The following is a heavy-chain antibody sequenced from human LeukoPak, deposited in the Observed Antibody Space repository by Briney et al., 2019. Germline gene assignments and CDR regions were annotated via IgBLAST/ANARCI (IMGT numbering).Heavy chain of an antibody. J-gene: IGHJ4*02. CDR2: IHGGGSTT. CDR1: GFSFSTYV. CDR3: VKESGAKGDY. Sequence: GGSMRLSCAASGFSFSTYVMTWVRQAPGKGLEWVSSIHGGGSTTFYTDSVRGRFTISRDNSKNKVYLQMNGLRAEDTGIYYCVKESGAKGDYWGQGTLVTVSS. V-gene: IGHV3-23*01. D-gene: IGHD2-15*01.